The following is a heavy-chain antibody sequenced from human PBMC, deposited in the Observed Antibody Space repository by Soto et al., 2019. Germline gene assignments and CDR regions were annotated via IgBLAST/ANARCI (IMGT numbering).Heavy chain of an antibody. CDR3: AKDRMVTPFLTINNWFDP. CDR2: ISGSGGST. Sequence: GGSLRLSCAASGFTFSSYAMSWVRQAPGKGLEWVSAISGSGGSTYYADSVKGRFTISRDNSKNTLYLQMNSLRAEDTAVYYCAKDRMVTPFLTINNWFDPWGQVTLGTVS. J-gene: IGHJ5*02. V-gene: IGHV3-23*01. CDR1: GFTFSSYA. D-gene: IGHD2-21*02.